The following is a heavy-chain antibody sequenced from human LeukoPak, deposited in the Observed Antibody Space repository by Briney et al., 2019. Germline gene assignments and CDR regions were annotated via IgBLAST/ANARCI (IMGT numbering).Heavy chain of an antibody. J-gene: IGHJ1*01. Sequence: ASVKVSCKASGGTFSSYAISWVRQAPGQGLEWMGRINPNSGGTNYAQKFQGRVTMTRDTSISTAYMELSRLRSGDTAVYYCARGYRTVGAIEYFQHWGQGTLVTVSS. V-gene: IGHV1-2*06. D-gene: IGHD1-26*01. CDR1: GGTFSSYA. CDR2: INPNSGGT. CDR3: ARGYRTVGAIEYFQH.